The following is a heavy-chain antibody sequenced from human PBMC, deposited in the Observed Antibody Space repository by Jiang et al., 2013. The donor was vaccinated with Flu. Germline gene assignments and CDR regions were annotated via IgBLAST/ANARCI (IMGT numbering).Heavy chain of an antibody. V-gene: IGHV6-1*01. CDR3: TRGSYDSSGYYSIGYFDH. Sequence: QTLSLTXAISGDSVSSNSAGWNWIRQSPSRGLEWLGRAYYRSKWYTDYGLSMKSRLTINADTSRNQLSLQLNSVTPEDTAVYYCTRGSYDSSGYYSIGYFDHWGQGTLVTVSS. D-gene: IGHD3-22*01. J-gene: IGHJ4*02. CDR1: GDSVSSNSAG. CDR2: AYYRSKWYT.